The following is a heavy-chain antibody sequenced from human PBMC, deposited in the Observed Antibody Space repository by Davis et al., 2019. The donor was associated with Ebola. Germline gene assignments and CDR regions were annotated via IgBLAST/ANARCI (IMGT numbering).Heavy chain of an antibody. J-gene: IGHJ2*01. CDR2: LYHGGGT. V-gene: IGHV4-59*01. D-gene: IGHD3-10*01. Sequence: MPSETLSLTCTVSGGSISSYYWSWIRQPPGKGLEWIGNLYHGGGTNYSPSLKSRLTISVDTSKNQFSLKLSSVTAADTAVYYCARDSPLYYYGSGSYYTYWYFDLWGRGTLVTVSS. CDR1: GGSISSYY. CDR3: ARDSPLYYYGSGSYYTYWYFDL.